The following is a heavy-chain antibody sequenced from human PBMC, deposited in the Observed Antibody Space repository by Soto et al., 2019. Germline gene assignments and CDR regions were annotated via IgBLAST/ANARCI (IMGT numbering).Heavy chain of an antibody. Sequence: SETLFLTCTVSGGSISSSSYYWGWIRQPPGKGLEWIGSIHYSGSTYYNPSLKSRVTISVDTSKNQFSLKLSSVTAADTAVYYCGTESWGGDYYYGMDVWGQGTTVTV. D-gene: IGHD3-16*01. J-gene: IGHJ6*02. CDR3: GTESWGGDYYYGMDV. CDR1: GGSISSSSYY. V-gene: IGHV4-39*01. CDR2: IHYSGST.